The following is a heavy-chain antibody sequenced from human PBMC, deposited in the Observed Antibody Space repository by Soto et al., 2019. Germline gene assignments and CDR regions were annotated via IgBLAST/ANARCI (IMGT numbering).Heavy chain of an antibody. CDR2: INHSGST. CDR1: GGSFSGYY. CDR3: AREAGYCSSTSCYNPYYYYYGMDV. D-gene: IGHD2-2*02. V-gene: IGHV4-34*01. J-gene: IGHJ6*02. Sequence: PSETLSLTCAVYGGSFSGYYWSWIRQPPGKGLEWIGEINHSGSTNYNPSLKSRVTISVDTSKNQFSLKLSAVTAADTAVYYCAREAGYCSSTSCYNPYYYYYGMDVWGQGTTVT.